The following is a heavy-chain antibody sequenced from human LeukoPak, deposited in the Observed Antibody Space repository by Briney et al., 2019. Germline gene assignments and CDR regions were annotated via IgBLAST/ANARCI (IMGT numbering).Heavy chain of an antibody. J-gene: IGHJ3*01. Sequence: ASVKVSCKASGYTLTGHYIHWVRQAPGQGLEWMGWISPHSGFTMYPQRFQGRVTMTTDTSISTAFLEVRRLRSDDTAAYYCARQTGDDALNFWGQGTMITVYS. CDR1: GYTLTGHY. CDR3: ARQTGDDALNF. D-gene: IGHD7-27*01. CDR2: ISPHSGFT. V-gene: IGHV1-2*02.